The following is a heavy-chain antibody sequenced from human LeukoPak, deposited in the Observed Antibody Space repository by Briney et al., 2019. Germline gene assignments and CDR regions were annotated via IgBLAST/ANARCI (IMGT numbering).Heavy chain of an antibody. J-gene: IGHJ4*02. CDR2: ISAYNGNT. Sequence: ASVKVSCKASGGTFSSYAISWVRQAPGQGLEWMGWISAYNGNTNYAQKLQGRVTMTTDTSTSTAYMGLRSLRSDDTAVYYCARDLEFPDGYWGQGTLVTVSS. CDR1: GGTFSSYA. D-gene: IGHD2-21*01. CDR3: ARDLEFPDGY. V-gene: IGHV1-18*01.